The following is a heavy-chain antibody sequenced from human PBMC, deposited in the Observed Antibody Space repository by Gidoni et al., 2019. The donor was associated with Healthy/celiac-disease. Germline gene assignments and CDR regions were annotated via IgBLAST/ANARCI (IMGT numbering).Heavy chain of an antibody. Sequence: QVQLQQWGAGLLKPSETLSLTCAVYGGSFSGYYWSWIRQPPGKGLEWIGEINHSGSTNYNPSLKSRVTISVDTSKNQFSLKLSSVTAADTAVYYCARKGPYCSSTSCYTFSRRNYYYYYYMDVWGKGTTVTVSS. CDR3: ARKGPYCSSTSCYTFSRRNYYYYYYMDV. J-gene: IGHJ6*03. D-gene: IGHD2-2*02. CDR2: INHSGST. CDR1: GGSFSGYY. V-gene: IGHV4-34*01.